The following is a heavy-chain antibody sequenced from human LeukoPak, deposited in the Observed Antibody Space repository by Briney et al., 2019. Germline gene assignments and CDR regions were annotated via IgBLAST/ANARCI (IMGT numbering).Heavy chain of an antibody. CDR2: TNHSGST. Sequence: SETLSLTCAVYGGSFSGYYWSWIRQPPGKGLEWIGETNHSGSTNYNPSLKSRVTISVDTSKNQFSLKLSSVTAADTAVYYCARGWRSWFDPWGQGTLVTVSS. J-gene: IGHJ5*02. CDR3: ARGWRSWFDP. CDR1: GGSFSGYY. V-gene: IGHV4-34*01.